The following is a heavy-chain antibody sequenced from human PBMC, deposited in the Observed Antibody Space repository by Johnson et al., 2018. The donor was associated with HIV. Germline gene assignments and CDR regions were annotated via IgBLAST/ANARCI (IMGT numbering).Heavy chain of an antibody. J-gene: IGHJ3*02. V-gene: IGHV3-7*03. D-gene: IGHD3-10*01. CDR2: IKQDGSEK. CDR1: GFTFSSYG. Sequence: VQLVESGGGEVQPGRSLRLSCAASGFTFSSYGMHWVRQAPGKGLEWVANIKQDGSEKYYVDSVKGRFTISRDNSKNTLYLQMNSLRAEDTAVYYCVRASWFGAFDIWGQGTMVTVSS. CDR3: VRASWFGAFDI.